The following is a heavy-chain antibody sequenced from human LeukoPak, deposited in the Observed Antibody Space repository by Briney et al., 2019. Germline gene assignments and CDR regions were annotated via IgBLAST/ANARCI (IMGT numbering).Heavy chain of an antibody. J-gene: IGHJ4*02. CDR1: GYTFTGYY. D-gene: IGHD6-13*01. V-gene: IGHV1-24*01. CDR2: FDPEDGET. CDR3: ATDLAIAAAGTGTTRDY. Sequence: ASVKVSCKASGYTFTGYYMHWVRQAPGKGLEWMGGFDPEDGETIYAQKFQGRVTMTEDTSTDTAYMELSSLRSEDTAVYYCATDLAIAAAGTGTTRDYWGQGTLVTVSS.